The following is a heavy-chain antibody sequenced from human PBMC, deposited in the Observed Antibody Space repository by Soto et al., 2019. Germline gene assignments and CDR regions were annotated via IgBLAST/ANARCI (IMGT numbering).Heavy chain of an antibody. CDR2: IYYSGST. V-gene: IGHV4-39*01. Sequence: ASETFCLTCTVSGGSISSSSYHLGRLPQPPGKRLEWFRSIYYSGSTYYNPSLKSRVTISVDTSKNQFSLKLSSVTAADTSVYFCSMLRVATIYFDYWGQGTLLTVSS. J-gene: IGHJ4*02. CDR3: SMLRVATIYFDY. CDR1: GGSISSSSYH. D-gene: IGHD5-12*01.